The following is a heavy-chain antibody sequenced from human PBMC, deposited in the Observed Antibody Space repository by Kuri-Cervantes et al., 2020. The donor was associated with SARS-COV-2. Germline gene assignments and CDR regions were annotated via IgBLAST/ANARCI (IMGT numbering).Heavy chain of an antibody. D-gene: IGHD3-3*01. CDR1: GFTFENHW. Sequence: GGSLRLSCEASGFTFENHWMSWVRQAPGKGLEWVASIKYEGSGRYYGDSVLGRLTISRENAEKLVYLQMNSLSANDTAVYYCAREGRTVSGVVSTYHYYKDVWGKGTMVTVSS. CDR2: IKYEGSGR. V-gene: IGHV3-7*01. J-gene: IGHJ6*03. CDR3: AREGRTVSGVVSTYHYYKDV.